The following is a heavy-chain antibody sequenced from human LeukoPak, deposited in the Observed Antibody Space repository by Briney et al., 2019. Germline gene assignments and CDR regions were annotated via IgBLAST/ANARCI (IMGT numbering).Heavy chain of an antibody. D-gene: IGHD3-22*01. Sequence: PSETLSLTCAVYGGSFSGYYWSWIRQPPGKGLEWIGETNHSGSTNYNPSLKSRVTISVDTPKNQFSLKLSSVTAADTAVYYCARARKYYYDSSGYYQHYFDYWGQGTLVTVSS. J-gene: IGHJ4*02. V-gene: IGHV4-34*01. CDR2: TNHSGST. CDR3: ARARKYYYDSSGYYQHYFDY. CDR1: GGSFSGYY.